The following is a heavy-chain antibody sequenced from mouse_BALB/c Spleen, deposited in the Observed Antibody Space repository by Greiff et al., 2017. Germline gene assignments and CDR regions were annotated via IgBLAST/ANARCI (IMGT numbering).Heavy chain of an antibody. J-gene: IGHJ4*01. V-gene: IGHV3-8*02. D-gene: IGHD2-3*01. CDR1: GDSITSGY. CDR2: ISYSGST. Sequence: EVQLVESGPSLVKPSQTLSLTCSVTGDSITSGYWNWIRKFPGNKLEYMGYISYSGSTYYNPPLKSRISITRDTSKNQYYLQLNSVTTEDTATYYCARWLLGYYAMDYWGQGTSVTVSS. CDR3: ARWLLGYYAMDY.